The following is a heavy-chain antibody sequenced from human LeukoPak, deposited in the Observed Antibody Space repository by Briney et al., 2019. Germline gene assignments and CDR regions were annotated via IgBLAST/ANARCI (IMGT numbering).Heavy chain of an antibody. CDR1: GFSVRTNY. CDR3: AKDLDIVATITGN. V-gene: IGHV3-53*01. J-gene: IGHJ4*02. Sequence: GGSLRLSCAASGFSVRTNYMSWVRQAPGKGLEWVSVIYSGGTIRYADSVKGRFTISRDNSRDTLHLQMNSLRAEDTAVYYCAKDLDIVATITGNWGQGTLVTVSS. CDR2: IYSGGTI. D-gene: IGHD5-12*01.